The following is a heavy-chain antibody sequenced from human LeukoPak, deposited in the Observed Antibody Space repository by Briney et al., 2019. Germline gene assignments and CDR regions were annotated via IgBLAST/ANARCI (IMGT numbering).Heavy chain of an antibody. CDR2: IIPILGIA. J-gene: IGHJ4*02. Sequence: SVRVSCKASGGTFSSYAISWVRQAPGQGLEWMGRIIPILGIANYAQKSQGRVTITADKSTSTAYMELSSLRSEDTAVYYCARVGPYDSSGYYGYWGQGTLVTVSS. CDR1: GGTFSSYA. D-gene: IGHD3-22*01. CDR3: ARVGPYDSSGYYGY. V-gene: IGHV1-69*04.